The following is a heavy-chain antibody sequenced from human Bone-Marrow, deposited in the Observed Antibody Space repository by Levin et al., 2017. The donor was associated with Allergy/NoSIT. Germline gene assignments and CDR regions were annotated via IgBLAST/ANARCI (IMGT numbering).Heavy chain of an antibody. D-gene: IGHD3-16*01. CDR1: GGSINSYY. CDR2: IHDSGSA. J-gene: IGHJ5*02. Sequence: PSQTLSLTCHVSGGSINSYYWSWIRQPPGKGLEWIGHIHDSGSAYYKPSLKSRATITADTSKNQFSLKLKSVTAADTAVYYCASWGPPNDPWGQGTLVTVSS. CDR3: ASWGPPNDP. V-gene: IGHV4-59*06.